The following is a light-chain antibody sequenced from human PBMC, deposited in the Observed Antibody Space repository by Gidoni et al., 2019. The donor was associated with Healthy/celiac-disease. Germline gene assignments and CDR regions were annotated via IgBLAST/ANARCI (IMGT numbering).Light chain of an antibody. J-gene: IGKJ2*01. V-gene: IGKV1-6*01. CDR2: AAS. CDR3: LQDYNYPVT. CDR1: QGIRND. Sequence: AIQITQSPSPLSASAGDRVTITCRASQGIRNDLGWYQQKPGKAPKLLIYAASSLQSGVPSRFSGSGSGTDFTLTISSLQPEDFATYYCLQDYNYPVTFGQGTKLEIK.